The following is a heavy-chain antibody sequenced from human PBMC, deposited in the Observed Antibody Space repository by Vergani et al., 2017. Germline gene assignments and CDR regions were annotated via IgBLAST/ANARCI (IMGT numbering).Heavy chain of an antibody. Sequence: QVQLVQSGAEVKTPGSSVQVSCNASGGNFRSYTLSSVRQAPGPRIEWMGRIIPILGIANYAQKFQGRVTITADKSTSAAYMELSRLRSEDTAVYYCARSGSYCLDYWGQGTLVFVSS. CDR1: GGNFRSYT. J-gene: IGHJ4*02. D-gene: IGHD1-26*01. CDR2: IIPILGIA. CDR3: ARSGSYCLDY. V-gene: IGHV1-69*02.